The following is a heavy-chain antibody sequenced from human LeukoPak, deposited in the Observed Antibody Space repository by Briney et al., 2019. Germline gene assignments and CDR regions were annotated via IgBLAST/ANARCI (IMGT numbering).Heavy chain of an antibody. CDR1: GGSISSSNW. Sequence: SGTLSLTCAVSGGSISSSNWWSWVRQPPGKGLEWIGEIYHSGSTYYNPSLKSRVTISVDTSKNQFSLKVSSVTAAGTAVYYCARRAYYDILTGYIDYWGQGTLVTVSS. V-gene: IGHV4-4*02. CDR2: IYHSGST. J-gene: IGHJ4*02. CDR3: ARRAYYDILTGYIDY. D-gene: IGHD3-9*01.